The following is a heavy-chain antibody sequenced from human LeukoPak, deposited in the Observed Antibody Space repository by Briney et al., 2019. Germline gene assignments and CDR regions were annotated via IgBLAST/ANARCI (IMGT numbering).Heavy chain of an antibody. V-gene: IGHV3-30*02. J-gene: IGHJ4*02. CDR2: IRYDGTNK. D-gene: IGHD5-12*01. Sequence: GGSLRLSCAASAFTFSNYGMHWVRQAPGKGLEWVAFIRYDGTNKYYADSVKGRFTISRDNSKNTLYLQMNSLRAEDTAVYYCAKDLYRYSGYDTTYFDYWGQGTLVTVSS. CDR3: AKDLYRYSGYDTTYFDY. CDR1: AFTFSNYG.